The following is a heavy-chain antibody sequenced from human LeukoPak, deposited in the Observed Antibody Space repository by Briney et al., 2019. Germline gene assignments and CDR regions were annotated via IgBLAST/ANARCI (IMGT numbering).Heavy chain of an antibody. V-gene: IGHV1-8*01. CDR2: MNPNSGNT. Sequence: ASVKVSCKASGYTFTSYDINWVRQAPGQGLEWMGWMNPNSGNTDYAQKFQGRVTMTRNTSISTAYMDLSSLRSEDTAVYYCARGHPNGVLWFGDNWDYWGQGTLVTVSS. J-gene: IGHJ4*02. CDR3: ARGHPNGVLWFGDNWDY. D-gene: IGHD3-10*01. CDR1: GYTFTSYD.